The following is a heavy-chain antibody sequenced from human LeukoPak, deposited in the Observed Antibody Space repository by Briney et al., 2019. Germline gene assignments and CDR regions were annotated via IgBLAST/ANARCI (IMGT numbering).Heavy chain of an antibody. CDR1: GGSISSSVYY. D-gene: IGHD2-2*02. Sequence: PSETLSLTCTVSGGSISSSVYYWGWIRQPPGKGLEWIGSIYYSGSTYYNPSLKRRLTISVDTSKTQFSLKLSSVTAAGTAVYYCARAPVYCSNNRCYISYYMDVWGKGTTVTVSS. CDR2: IYYSGST. CDR3: ARAPVYCSNNRCYISYYMDV. V-gene: IGHV4-39*07. J-gene: IGHJ6*03.